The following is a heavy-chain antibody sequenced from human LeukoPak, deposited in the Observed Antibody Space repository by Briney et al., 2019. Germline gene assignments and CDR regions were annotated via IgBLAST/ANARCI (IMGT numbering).Heavy chain of an antibody. CDR2: INPNSGGT. CDR3: AKDGHYYDSSGDQN. Sequence: ASVKVSCKASGYTFTGYYMHWVRQAPGQGLEWMGWINPNSGGTNYAQKFQGRVTMTRDTSISTAYMELSRLRSDDTAVYYCAKDGHYYDSSGDQNWGQGTLVTVSS. D-gene: IGHD3-22*01. V-gene: IGHV1-2*02. J-gene: IGHJ4*02. CDR1: GYTFTGYY.